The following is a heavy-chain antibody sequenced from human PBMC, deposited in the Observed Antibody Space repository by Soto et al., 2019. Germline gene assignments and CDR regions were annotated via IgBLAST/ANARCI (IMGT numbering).Heavy chain of an antibody. V-gene: IGHV3-30*03. CDR2: ISGDGNAT. D-gene: IGHD1-26*01. J-gene: IGHJ4*02. CDR3: VQGASTAHQPLHS. Sequence: QVQLVESGGGVVQPGRSLGLSCAASGFIFRNFGMHWVRRAPGKGLEWVATISGDGNATYYPDSMKGRFTISRDNFTNTLYLQLNSLRPEDTAVYHCVQGASTAHQPLHSWGQGVLVTVSS. CDR1: GFIFRNFG.